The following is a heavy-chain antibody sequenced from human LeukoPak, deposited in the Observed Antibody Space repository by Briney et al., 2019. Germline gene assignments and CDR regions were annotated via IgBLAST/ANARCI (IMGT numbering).Heavy chain of an antibody. V-gene: IGHV4-34*01. J-gene: IGHJ4*02. Sequence: PSETLSLTCAVYGGSFSGYYWSWIRQPPGKGLEWIGEINHSGSTNYNPSLKSRVTISVDTSKNQFSLKLSSVTAADTAVYYCARERVPHFDWLLYRPKPFDYWGQGTLVTVSS. CDR1: GGSFSGYY. CDR2: INHSGST. CDR3: ARERVPHFDWLLYRPKPFDY. D-gene: IGHD3-9*01.